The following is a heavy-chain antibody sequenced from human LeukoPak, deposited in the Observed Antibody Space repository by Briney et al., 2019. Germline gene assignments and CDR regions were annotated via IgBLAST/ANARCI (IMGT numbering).Heavy chain of an antibody. Sequence: GGSLTLSCPASGFTFSSAWMSWVRQAPGKGLEWVGRIKSKTHGGKTDYAARVKGRFTISRDDSKNIFYLQMNSLKTEDTAVYYCITSLVPGLDYWGQGTLVTVSS. CDR2: IKSKTHGGKT. J-gene: IGHJ4*02. V-gene: IGHV3-15*01. CDR1: GFTFSSAW. D-gene: IGHD1-26*01. CDR3: ITSLVPGLDY.